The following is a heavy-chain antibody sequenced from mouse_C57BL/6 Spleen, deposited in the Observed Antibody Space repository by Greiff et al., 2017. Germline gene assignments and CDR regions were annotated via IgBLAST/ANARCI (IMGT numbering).Heavy chain of an antibody. CDR1: GFTFSDYY. D-gene: IGHD2-12*01. J-gene: IGHJ1*03. CDR2: ISNGGGST. Sequence: EVQLVESGGGLVQPGGSLKLSCAASGFTFSDYYMYWVRQTPEKRLEWVAYISNGGGSTYYPDTVKCRFTISRDNAKNTLYLQMSRLKSEDTAMYYCARHAYYSSYWYFDVWGTGTTVTVSS. V-gene: IGHV5-12*01. CDR3: ARHAYYSSYWYFDV.